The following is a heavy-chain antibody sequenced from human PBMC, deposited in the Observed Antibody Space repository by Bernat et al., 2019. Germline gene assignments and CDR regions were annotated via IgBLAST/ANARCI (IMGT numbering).Heavy chain of an antibody. D-gene: IGHD1-1*01. CDR2: IYASGST. Sequence: QVQLQESGPGLLKPSETLSLTCTVSGDSINYYYWSWIRQPAGKGLEWIGRIYASGSTNYNPSLKSRVTMSIDTSNNQFSLNIWSVTAADTAVYYCARLYSHNWSEYYFDYWGQGILVTVSP. CDR1: GDSINYYY. J-gene: IGHJ4*02. V-gene: IGHV4-4*07. CDR3: ARLYSHNWSEYYFDY.